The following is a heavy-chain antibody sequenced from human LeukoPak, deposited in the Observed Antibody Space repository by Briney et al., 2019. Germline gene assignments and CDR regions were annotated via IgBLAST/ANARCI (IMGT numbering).Heavy chain of an antibody. D-gene: IGHD4-11*01. CDR3: ARGPTVTPSYYYYYYYMDV. J-gene: IGHJ6*03. CDR1: GGTFSSYA. V-gene: IGHV1-69*13. Sequence: ASVKVSCKASGGTFSSYAISWVRQAPGQGLEWMGGIIPIFGTANYAQKFQGRVTITADESTSTAYMELSSLRSEDTAVYYCARGPTVTPSYYYYYYYMDVWGKGTTVTVSS. CDR2: IIPIFGTA.